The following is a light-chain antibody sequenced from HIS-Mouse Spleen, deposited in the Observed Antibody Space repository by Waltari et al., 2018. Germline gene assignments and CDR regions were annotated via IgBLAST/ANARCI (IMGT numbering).Light chain of an antibody. V-gene: IGLV3-19*01. CDR3: NSRDSSGNHVV. CDR2: GKN. J-gene: IGLJ2*01. Sequence: SSELTQDPAVSVALGQTVRITCQGDSLRSYYASWYQQKPGQAPVLVTYGKNNRPSGIPDRFSGSSSGNTDSLNSTGAQAEDEADYYCNSRDSSGNHVVFGGGTKLTVL. CDR1: SLRSYY.